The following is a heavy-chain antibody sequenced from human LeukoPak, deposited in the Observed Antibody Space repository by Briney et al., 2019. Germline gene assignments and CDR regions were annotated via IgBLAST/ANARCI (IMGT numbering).Heavy chain of an antibody. CDR2: VNHSGST. Sequence: SETLSLTCAVYGGSFSGYYWSWIRQPPGKGLEWIGEVNHSGSTNYNPSLKSRVTISVDTSKNQFSLKLSSVTAADTAVYYCARGRQYQLLGAFDIWGQGTMVTVSS. D-gene: IGHD2-2*01. V-gene: IGHV4-34*01. CDR3: ARGRQYQLLGAFDI. CDR1: GGSFSGYY. J-gene: IGHJ3*02.